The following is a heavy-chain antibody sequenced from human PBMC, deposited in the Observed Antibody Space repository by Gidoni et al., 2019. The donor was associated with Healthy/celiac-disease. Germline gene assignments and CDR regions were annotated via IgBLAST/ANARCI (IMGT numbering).Heavy chain of an antibody. CDR3: AKDLARSFDP. V-gene: IGHV3-9*01. J-gene: IGHJ5*02. CDR2: ISWNSGSI. Sequence: EVQLVESGGSLVKPGRFLRLSCAASGFTLDDYAMHWVRQAPGKGMGWVSGISWNSGSIGYADSVKGRFTISRDNAKNSLYLQMNSLRAEDTALYYCAKDLARSFDPWGQGTLVTVSS. CDR1: GFTLDDYA.